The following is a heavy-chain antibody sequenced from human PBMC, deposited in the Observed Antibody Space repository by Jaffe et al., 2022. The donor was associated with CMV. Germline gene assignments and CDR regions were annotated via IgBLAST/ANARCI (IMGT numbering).Heavy chain of an antibody. V-gene: IGHV5-10-1*03. J-gene: IGHJ3*02. CDR1: GYSFTSYW. Sequence: EVQLVQSGAEVKKPGESLRISCKGSGYSFTSYWISWVRQMPGKGLEWMGRIDPSDSYTNYSPSFQGHVTISADKSISTAYLQWSSLKASDTAMYYCARHRGGGSYSSSAFDIWGQGTMVTVSS. D-gene: IGHD1-26*01. CDR3: ARHRGGGSYSSSAFDI. CDR2: IDPSDSYT.